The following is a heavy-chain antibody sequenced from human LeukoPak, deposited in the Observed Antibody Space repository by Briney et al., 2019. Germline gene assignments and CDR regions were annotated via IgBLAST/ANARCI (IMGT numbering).Heavy chain of an antibody. CDR2: ISAYNGDT. D-gene: IGHD2-2*01. J-gene: IGHJ4*02. V-gene: IGHV1-18*01. CDR1: GYTFTTFG. Sequence: VASVKVSCKASGYTFTTFGVTWVRQAPRQGLEWMGWISAYNGDTNYAQKFQGRFTMTTDTSTNTAYIELRSLRSDDTAVYYCARHHSSSSQLLDYWGQGTLVTVSS. CDR3: ARHHSSSSQLLDY.